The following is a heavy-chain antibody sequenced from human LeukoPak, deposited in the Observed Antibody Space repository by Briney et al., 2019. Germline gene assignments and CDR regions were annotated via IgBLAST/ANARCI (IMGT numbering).Heavy chain of an antibody. D-gene: IGHD5-18*01. CDR2: IYHSGTTYSGST. Sequence: SETLSLTCAVYGGSFSGYYWSWIRQPPGKGLEWIGSIYHSGTTYSGSTYYNPSLKSRVTISLDTSKNQFSLKVGSMTAADTAVYYCARAGGYGLIDYWGQGTMVTVSS. CDR3: ARAGGYGLIDY. J-gene: IGHJ4*02. V-gene: IGHV4-34*01. CDR1: GGSFSGYY.